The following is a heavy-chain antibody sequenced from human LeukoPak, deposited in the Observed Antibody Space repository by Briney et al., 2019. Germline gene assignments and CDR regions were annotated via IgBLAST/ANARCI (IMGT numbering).Heavy chain of an antibody. Sequence: SETLSLTCTVSGGSISSGDYYWSWIRQPPGKGLEWIGYIYYSGSTYYNPSLKSRVTISVDTSKNQFSLKLSSVTAADTAVYYCAGGWFRDAFDIWGQGTTATVSS. CDR1: GGSISSGDYY. D-gene: IGHD2-15*01. CDR3: AGGWFRDAFDI. J-gene: IGHJ3*02. V-gene: IGHV4-30-4*08. CDR2: IYYSGST.